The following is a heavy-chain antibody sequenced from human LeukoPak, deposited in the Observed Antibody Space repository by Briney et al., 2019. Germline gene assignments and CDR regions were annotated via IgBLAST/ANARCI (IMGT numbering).Heavy chain of an antibody. Sequence: PGGSLRLSCAASGFTVSSNYMSWVRQAPGKGLEWVSVLYSGGSTHYADSVKGRFIISRDNSKNTLYLQMNSLRAEDTAVYYCARDYYYDSSGYGIYYYYYMDVWGKGTTVTVSS. CDR2: LYSGGST. D-gene: IGHD3-22*01. CDR1: GFTVSSNY. V-gene: IGHV3-53*01. CDR3: ARDYYYDSSGYGIYYYYYMDV. J-gene: IGHJ6*03.